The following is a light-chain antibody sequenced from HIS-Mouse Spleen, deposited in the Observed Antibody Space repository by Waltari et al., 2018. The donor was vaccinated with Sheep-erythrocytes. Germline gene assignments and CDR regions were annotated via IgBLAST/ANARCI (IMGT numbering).Light chain of an antibody. CDR1: KLGDKY. CDR2: QES. Sequence: SYELTHPPSLSVSPGQTASITCSGDKLGDKYACWYQQKPGQSPVLVIYQESKRPSGIAERFCGSNSGNTATLTISGTQAMDEADYYCQAWDSSTAVFGGGTKLTVL. J-gene: IGLJ2*01. V-gene: IGLV3-1*01. CDR3: QAWDSSTAV.